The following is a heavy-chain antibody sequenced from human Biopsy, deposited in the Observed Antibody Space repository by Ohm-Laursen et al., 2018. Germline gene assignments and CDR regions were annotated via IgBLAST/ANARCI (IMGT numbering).Heavy chain of an antibody. CDR3: ATVRGLVWFGELIA. CDR1: GGTFSASG. Sequence: SSVKVSCKVIGGTFSASGISWVRLAPGHGLEFVGGNIPIFQTTHYAQSFQGRVTIVADKSTSTAYMELSSLRSDDTAIYYCATVRGLVWFGELIAWGQGTLVTVSS. J-gene: IGHJ5*02. CDR2: NIPIFQTT. D-gene: IGHD3-10*01. V-gene: IGHV1-69*06.